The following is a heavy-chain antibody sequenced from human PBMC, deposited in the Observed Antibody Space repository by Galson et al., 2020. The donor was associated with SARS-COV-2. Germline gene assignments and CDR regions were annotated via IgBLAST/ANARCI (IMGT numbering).Heavy chain of an antibody. CDR1: GGPLSGSY. J-gene: IGHJ5*02. CDR2: VHHSGGT. Sequence: SETLSLTCAVTGGPLSGSYWSWVRQTPGKGLEWIGEVHHSGGTNYNPSLKSRVVISVDTSKNQFSLKLNSVTAADTAVYYCARLSGYNRGYNWFDPWGQGTLVTVSS. D-gene: IGHD5-18*01. V-gene: IGHV4-34*01. CDR3: ARLSGYNRGYNWFDP.